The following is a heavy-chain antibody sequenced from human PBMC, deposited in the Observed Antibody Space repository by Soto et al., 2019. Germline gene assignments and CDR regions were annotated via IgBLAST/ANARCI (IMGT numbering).Heavy chain of an antibody. D-gene: IGHD7-27*01. Sequence: GGSLRLSCAASGFTFSSYWMSWVRQAPGKGLEWVANIKQDGSEKYYVDSVKGRFTISRDNAKNSLYLQMNSLRAEDTAVYYCAREQMIITGDASDAFDIWGQGTMVTVSS. CDR1: GFTFSSYW. V-gene: IGHV3-7*03. J-gene: IGHJ3*02. CDR3: AREQMIITGDASDAFDI. CDR2: IKQDGSEK.